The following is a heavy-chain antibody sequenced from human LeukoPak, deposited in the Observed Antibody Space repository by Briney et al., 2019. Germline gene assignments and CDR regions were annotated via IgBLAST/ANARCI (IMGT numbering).Heavy chain of an antibody. D-gene: IGHD3-9*01. J-gene: IGHJ4*02. CDR2: INWNGGST. Sequence: GGSLRLSCAASGFTFDDYGMSWVRHAPGKVLEWVSGINWNGGSTVYADSVKGRFTISRDNAKNSLYLQMNSLRAEDTALYYCARDRLRYFDWLLSDFDYWGQGTLVTVSS. CDR3: ARDRLRYFDWLLSDFDY. V-gene: IGHV3-20*04. CDR1: GFTFDDYG.